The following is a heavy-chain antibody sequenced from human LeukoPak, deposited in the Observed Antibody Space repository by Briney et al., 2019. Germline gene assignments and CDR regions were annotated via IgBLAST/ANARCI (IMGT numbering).Heavy chain of an antibody. CDR1: GFTFSSYA. D-gene: IGHD5-24*01. J-gene: IGHJ4*02. CDR2: ISYDGSNK. Sequence: GGSLRLSCAASGFTFSSYAMHWVRQAPGKGLEWVAVISYDGSNKYYADSVKGRFTISRDNSKNTLYLQMNSLRAEDTAVYYCARIPPPGSLYKGFDYWGQGTLVTVSS. V-gene: IGHV3-30-3*01. CDR3: ARIPPPGSLYKGFDY.